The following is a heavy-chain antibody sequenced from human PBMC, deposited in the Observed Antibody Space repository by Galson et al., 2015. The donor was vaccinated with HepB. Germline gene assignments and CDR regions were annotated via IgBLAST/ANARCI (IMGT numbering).Heavy chain of an antibody. J-gene: IGHJ4*02. D-gene: IGHD1-20*01. V-gene: IGHV3-30*03. CDR3: AREDNWNYCVY. CDR1: GLTFANYG. CDR2: ISYDGSDK. Sequence: SLRLSCAASGLTFANYGLHWVRQAPGTGLEWVAIISYDGSDKKYADSVKGRFTVSRDNSKNTLYMQLHSVRTEDTAVYYCAREDNWNYCVYWGQGSLVTVSS.